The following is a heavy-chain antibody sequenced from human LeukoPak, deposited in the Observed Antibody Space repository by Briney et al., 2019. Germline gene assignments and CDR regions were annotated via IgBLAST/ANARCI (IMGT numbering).Heavy chain of an antibody. CDR1: GGSISSYY. Sequence: SETLSLTCTVSGGSISSYYWSWIRQPPGKGLEWIGYIFNGVSTNYNPSLKSRVTISVDTSKTQFFLRLTSVTAADTAVYYCARQHGSSWRFDPWGRGTLVTVSS. J-gene: IGHJ5*02. CDR3: ARQHGSSWRFDP. V-gene: IGHV4-59*01. D-gene: IGHD6-13*01. CDR2: IFNGVST.